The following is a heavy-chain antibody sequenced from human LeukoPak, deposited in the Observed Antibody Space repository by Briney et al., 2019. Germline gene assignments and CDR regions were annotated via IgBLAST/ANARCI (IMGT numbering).Heavy chain of an antibody. CDR2: INPNSGGT. V-gene: IGHV1-2*02. CDR3: NVRFLGVVTHGMDV. D-gene: IGHD3-3*01. Sequence: ASVKVSCKASGYTFTGYYMHWVRQAPGQGLEWMGWINPNSGGTNYAQKFQGRVTMTRDTPISTAYMELSRLRSDDTAVYYCNVRFLGVVTHGMDVWGQGTTVTVSS. CDR1: GYTFTGYY. J-gene: IGHJ6*02.